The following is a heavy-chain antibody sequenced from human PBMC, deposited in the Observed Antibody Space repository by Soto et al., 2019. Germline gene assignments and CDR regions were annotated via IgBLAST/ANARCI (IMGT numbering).Heavy chain of an antibody. Sequence: SETLSLTCSVSGYSVTSSDYYWAWIRQPPGKGLEWIGSMFYSGLTYYNPSLKSRVTLSVDTSKNQFSVRLNSVTAADTAVYYCARSSVPPYCSSASCYSVDYWGQGTLVTVSS. D-gene: IGHD2-2*01. CDR3: ARSSVPPYCSSASCYSVDY. V-gene: IGHV4-39*01. J-gene: IGHJ4*02. CDR1: GYSVTSSDYY. CDR2: MFYSGLT.